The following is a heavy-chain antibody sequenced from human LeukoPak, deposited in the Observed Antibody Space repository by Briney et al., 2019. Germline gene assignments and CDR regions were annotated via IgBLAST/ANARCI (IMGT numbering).Heavy chain of an antibody. V-gene: IGHV6-1*01. D-gene: IGHD2-15*01. J-gene: IGHJ5*02. CDR3: ARGVQVVAATWNWFDP. CDR2: TYYRSKWYN. CDR1: GDSVSSNSAA. Sequence: SQTLSLTCAISGDSVSSNSAAWNWIRQSPSRGLEWLGRTYYRSKWYNDYAVSVKSRITINPDTSKNQFSLQLNSVTPEDTAVYYCARGVQVVAATWNWFDPWGQGTLVTVSS.